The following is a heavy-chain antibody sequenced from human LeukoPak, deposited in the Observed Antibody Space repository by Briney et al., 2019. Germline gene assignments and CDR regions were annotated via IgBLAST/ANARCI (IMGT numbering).Heavy chain of an antibody. CDR3: ARHNFFDYLPPIDS. J-gene: IGHJ4*02. Sequence: KASETLSLTCPVSGGSVSSSRYYWGWIRQPPGKGLEWIGSIYYTGSTYYKPSLKSRVTISVDASKNQISLKLSSVTAADTAVYFCARHNFFDYLPPIDSGGQGPLVTVSS. V-gene: IGHV4-39*01. D-gene: IGHD3-9*01. CDR2: IYYTGST. CDR1: GGSVSSSRYY.